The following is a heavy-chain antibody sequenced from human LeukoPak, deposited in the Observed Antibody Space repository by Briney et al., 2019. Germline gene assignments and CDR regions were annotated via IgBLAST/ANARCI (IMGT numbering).Heavy chain of an antibody. CDR1: GFTFSSYS. D-gene: IGHD5-18*01. V-gene: IGHV3-21*03. J-gene: IGHJ4*02. Sequence: GGSLRLSCAASGFTFSSYSMNWVGQAPGKGLEWVSSISSSSSYIYYADSVKGRFTISRGNAKNSLYLQMNSLRAEDTAVYYCARDAYSYRPFDYWGQRTLVTVSS. CDR3: ARDAYSYRPFDY. CDR2: ISSSSSYI.